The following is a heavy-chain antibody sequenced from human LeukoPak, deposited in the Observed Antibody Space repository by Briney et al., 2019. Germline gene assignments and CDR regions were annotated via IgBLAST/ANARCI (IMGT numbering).Heavy chain of an antibody. CDR3: AKEDNDYGSGSPFDY. Sequence: GGSLRLSCAASGFTFSSYAMSWVRQAPGKGLEWVSAISGSGGSTYYADSVKGRFTIPRDNSKNTLYLQMNSLRAEDTAVHYCAKEDNDYGSGSPFDYWGQGTLVTVSS. CDR1: GFTFSSYA. V-gene: IGHV3-23*01. J-gene: IGHJ4*02. CDR2: ISGSGGST. D-gene: IGHD3-10*01.